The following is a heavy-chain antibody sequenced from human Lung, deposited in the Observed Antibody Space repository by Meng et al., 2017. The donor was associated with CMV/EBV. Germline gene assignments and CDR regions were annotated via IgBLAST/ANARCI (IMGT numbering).Heavy chain of an antibody. J-gene: IGHJ6*02. Sequence: GGSLRLXCAASGFTFSSYGTHWVRQAPGKGLEWVAFIRYDGKNKYYADSVKGRFTISRDNSKNTLYLQMNSLRAEDTAVYYCAKADGYRYGNYYYYGMDVXGQGXTVTGSS. D-gene: IGHD5-18*01. CDR2: IRYDGKNK. CDR3: AKADGYRYGNYYYYGMDV. V-gene: IGHV3-30*02. CDR1: GFTFSSYG.